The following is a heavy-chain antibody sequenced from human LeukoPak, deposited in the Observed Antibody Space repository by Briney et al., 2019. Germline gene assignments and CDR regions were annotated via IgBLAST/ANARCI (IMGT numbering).Heavy chain of an antibody. V-gene: IGHV3-30*02. J-gene: IGHJ4*02. CDR3: AKASGSYYSNPFDF. CDR2: IQFDGNNK. CDR1: GFIFSSYG. Sequence: GGSLRLSCAASGFIFSSYGMHWVRQTPGKGLEWVAFIQFDGNNKYYADSVKGRFTISRDNSKNTLYLQMNSLRLEDTALYYCAKASGSYYSNPFDFWGQGTLVTVSS. D-gene: IGHD3-10*01.